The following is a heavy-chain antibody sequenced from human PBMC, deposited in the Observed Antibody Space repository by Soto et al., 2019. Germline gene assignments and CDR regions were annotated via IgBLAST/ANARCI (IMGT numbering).Heavy chain of an antibody. CDR2: IIPIFGTA. D-gene: IGHD2-2*01. CDR1: GGTFSSYA. V-gene: IGHV1-69*06. J-gene: IGHJ6*02. CDR3: AREAVGYCSSTICYRPGYYYYGMDV. Sequence: QVQLVQSGAEVKKPGSSVKVSCKASGGTFSSYAISWVRQAPGQGLEWMGGIIPIFGTANYAQKFQGRVTITADNATSTAYMELSSLRSEDTAVYYCAREAVGYCSSTICYRPGYYYYGMDVWGQGATVTVSS.